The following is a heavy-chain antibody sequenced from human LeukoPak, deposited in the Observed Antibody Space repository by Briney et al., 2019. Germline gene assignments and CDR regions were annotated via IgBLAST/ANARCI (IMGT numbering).Heavy chain of an antibody. CDR3: ARDRIQLWLAPFDY. V-gene: IGHV1-2*02. Sequence: ASVKVSCKASGYTFTGYYMHWVRQAPGQGLEWMGWINPNSGGTNYAQKFQGRVTMTRDTSISTAYMELSRLRSDDTAVYYCARDRIQLWLAPFDYWGPGTLVTVSS. J-gene: IGHJ4*02. CDR2: INPNSGGT. D-gene: IGHD5-18*01. CDR1: GYTFTGYY.